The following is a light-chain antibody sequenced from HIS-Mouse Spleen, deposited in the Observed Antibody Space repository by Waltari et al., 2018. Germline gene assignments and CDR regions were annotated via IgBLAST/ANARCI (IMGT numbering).Light chain of an antibody. J-gene: IGLJ2*01. CDR3: SSYAGSNNVV. CDR2: EVS. Sequence: QSALTQPPSASGSPGQSVTISCTGTSSEVGGYKHVSWYQQHPGNSPKLMIYEVSKRPSGVPDRFSGSKSGNTASLTVSGLQAEDEADYYCSSYAGSNNVVFGGGTKLTVL. V-gene: IGLV2-8*01. CDR1: SSEVGGYKH.